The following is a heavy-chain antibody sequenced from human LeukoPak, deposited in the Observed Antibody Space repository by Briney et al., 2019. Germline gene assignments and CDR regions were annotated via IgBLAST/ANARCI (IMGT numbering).Heavy chain of an antibody. CDR1: GYDFTSYW. Sequence: PGESLRISCKYSGYDFTSYWIGWVRQMPGKGLEWMGIIYPGDSDTRYSPSFQGQVTISADKSISTAYLQWSSLRASDTAMYYCARRRAVAGLYYFDYWGQGTLSPSPQ. CDR2: IYPGDSDT. J-gene: IGHJ4*02. D-gene: IGHD6-19*01. CDR3: ARRRAVAGLYYFDY. V-gene: IGHV5-51*01.